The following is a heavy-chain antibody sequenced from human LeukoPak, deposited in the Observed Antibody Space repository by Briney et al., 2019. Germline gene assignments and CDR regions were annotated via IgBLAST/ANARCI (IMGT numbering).Heavy chain of an antibody. V-gene: IGHV4-4*07. D-gene: IGHD2-15*01. CDR2: IHTSGST. CDR3: ARVICGGGSCRFDY. J-gene: IGHJ4*02. Sequence: SETLSLTCTVSGGSISSYYWNWIRQPAGKGLEWIGRIHTSGSTNYNPSLKSRGTMSVDTSKNKFSLKLSSVTAADTAVYYCARVICGGGSCRFDYWGQGTLVTVSS. CDR1: GGSISSYY.